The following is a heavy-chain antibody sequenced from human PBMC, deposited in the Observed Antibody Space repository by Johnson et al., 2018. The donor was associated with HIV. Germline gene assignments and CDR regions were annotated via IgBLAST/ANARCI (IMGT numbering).Heavy chain of an antibody. CDR2: INWCGGGT. CDR1: GFTFDDHG. J-gene: IGHJ3*02. CDR3: ARGKGAAVGLDAFDI. D-gene: IGHD6-13*01. Sequence: VQLVESGGGAVRPGGSLRISCAASGFTFDDHGMSWVRQAPGKGLEWVSGINWCGGGTGYAASMKGRFTISRDSARNSLYLQMNSLRAEDTALYFCARGKGAAVGLDAFDIWGQGIRVTVSS. V-gene: IGHV3-20*04.